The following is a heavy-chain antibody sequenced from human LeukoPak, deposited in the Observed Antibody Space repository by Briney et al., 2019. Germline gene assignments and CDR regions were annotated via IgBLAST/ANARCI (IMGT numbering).Heavy chain of an antibody. CDR1: GGTFSSYA. J-gene: IGHJ6*02. V-gene: IGHV1-69*13. CDR3: ARGRPWEDNTYYYGMDV. Sequence: SVKVSCKASGGTFSSYAISWVRQAPGQGLEWMGGIIPIFGTANYAQKFQGRVTITADESTSTAYMELSGLRSEDTAVYYCARGRPWEDNTYYYGMDVWGQGTTVTVSS. CDR2: IIPIFGTA. D-gene: IGHD1-1*01.